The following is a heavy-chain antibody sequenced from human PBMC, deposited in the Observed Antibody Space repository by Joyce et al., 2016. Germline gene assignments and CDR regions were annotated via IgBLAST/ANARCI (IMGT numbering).Heavy chain of an antibody. CDR1: GFTFTNYW. CDR3: GSVFEY. J-gene: IGHJ4*02. V-gene: IGHV3-74*01. Sequence: EVQLVESGGGLLQPGGSLRLSCAASGFTFTNYWMHWVRQAPGKRLVWVARVDSDGSGTSYADSVKGRFTISRDNAKNMVYLQMNSLRIEDTAVYYCGSVFEYWGRGALVTVSS. CDR2: VDSDGSGT.